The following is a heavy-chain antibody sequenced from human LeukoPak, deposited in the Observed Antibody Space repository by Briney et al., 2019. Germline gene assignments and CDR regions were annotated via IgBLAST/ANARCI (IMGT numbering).Heavy chain of an antibody. CDR1: GFTFSSYS. CDR3: AREGFLDY. J-gene: IGHJ4*02. D-gene: IGHD2/OR15-2a*01. CDR2: ISSSSSTI. Sequence: GGSLRLSCAASGFTFSSYSMNWVRQAPGKGLEWVSYISSSSSTIYYAGSVKGRFTTSRDNAKNSLYLQMNSLRAEDTAVYYCAREGFLDYWGQGTLVTVSS. V-gene: IGHV3-48*04.